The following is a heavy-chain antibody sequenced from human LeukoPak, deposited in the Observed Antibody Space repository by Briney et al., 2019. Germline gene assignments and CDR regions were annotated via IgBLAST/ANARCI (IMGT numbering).Heavy chain of an antibody. J-gene: IGHJ4*02. D-gene: IGHD2/OR15-2a*01. CDR3: ARGRGTIYMFDY. CDR2: INSDGSST. V-gene: IGHV3-74*01. CDR1: GFTFNRYW. Sequence: GGSLRLSCAASGFTFNRYWMHWVRQVPGKGLVWVSRINSDGSSTTYADSVKGRFTISRNNARNTLYLQMNSLRAEDTAVYYCARGRGTIYMFDYWGQGTLVTVSS.